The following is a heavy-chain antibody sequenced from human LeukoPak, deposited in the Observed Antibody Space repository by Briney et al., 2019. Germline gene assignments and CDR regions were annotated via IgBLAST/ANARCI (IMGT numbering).Heavy chain of an antibody. CDR1: GVTFSSYG. CDR3: AKDEGYDYVWGSFVDY. J-gene: IGHJ4*02. CDR2: IRYDGSNK. V-gene: IGHV3-30*02. D-gene: IGHD3-16*01. Sequence: GGSLRLSCAASGVTFSSYGMHWVRQAPGKGLEWVAFIRYDGSNKYYADSVKGRFTISRDNSKNTLYLQMNSLRAEDTAVYYCAKDEGYDYVWGSFVDYWGQGTLVTVSS.